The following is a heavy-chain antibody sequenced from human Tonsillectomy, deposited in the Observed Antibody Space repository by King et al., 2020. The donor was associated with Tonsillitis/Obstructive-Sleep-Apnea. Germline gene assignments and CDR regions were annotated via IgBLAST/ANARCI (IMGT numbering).Heavy chain of an antibody. CDR3: ARGRIVVVVAATPDLYFQH. Sequence: VQLQQWGAGLLKPSETLSLTCAVHGGSFSGYYWSWIRQPPGKGLEWIGEINHSGSTNYNPSLKSRVTISVDTSNNQFSLKLSSVTAADTAVYYCARGRIVVVVAATPDLYFQHWGQGTLVTVSS. V-gene: IGHV4-34*01. J-gene: IGHJ1*01. CDR2: INHSGST. D-gene: IGHD2-15*01. CDR1: GGSFSGYY.